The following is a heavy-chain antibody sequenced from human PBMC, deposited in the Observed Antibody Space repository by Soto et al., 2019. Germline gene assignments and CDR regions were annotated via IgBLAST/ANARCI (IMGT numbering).Heavy chain of an antibody. CDR1: GGSISSGDYY. D-gene: IGHD2-15*01. CDR2: IYYSGST. CDR3: ASPNAGYCSCGSCYALDY. J-gene: IGHJ4*02. Sequence: SETLSLTCTVSGGSISSGDYYWSWIRQPPGKGLEWIGYIYYSGSTYYNPSLKSRVTISVDTSKNQFSLKLSSVTAADTAVYYCASPNAGYCSCGSCYALDYWGQGTLVTVSS. V-gene: IGHV4-30-4*01.